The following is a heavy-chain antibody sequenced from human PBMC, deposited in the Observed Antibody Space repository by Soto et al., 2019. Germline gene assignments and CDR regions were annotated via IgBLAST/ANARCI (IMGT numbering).Heavy chain of an antibody. CDR3: AKDQADFWSAEQGRYYYYYGMDV. J-gene: IGHJ6*02. CDR1: GFTFSSYG. D-gene: IGHD3-3*01. V-gene: IGHV3-30*18. Sequence: GESLKISCAASGFTFSSYGMHWVRQAPGKGLEWVAVISYDGSNKYYADSVKGRFTISRDNSKNTLYLQMNSLRAEDTAVYYCAKDQADFWSAEQGRYYYYYGMDVWGQGTTVTVSS. CDR2: ISYDGSNK.